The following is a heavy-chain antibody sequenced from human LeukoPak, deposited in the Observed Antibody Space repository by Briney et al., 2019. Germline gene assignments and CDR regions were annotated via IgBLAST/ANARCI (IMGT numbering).Heavy chain of an antibody. V-gene: IGHV1-18*01. D-gene: IGHD2-2*01. CDR2: ISAYNGNT. J-gene: IGHJ4*02. CDR1: GYTFTSYG. CDR3: ARDSDIVVVPAAIFYSH. Sequence: ASVKVSCKASGYTFTSYGISWVRQAPGQGLEWMGWISAYNGNTNYAQKLQGRVTMTTDTSTSTAYMELRSLRSADTAVYYCARDSDIVVVPAAIFYSHWGQGTLVTVSS.